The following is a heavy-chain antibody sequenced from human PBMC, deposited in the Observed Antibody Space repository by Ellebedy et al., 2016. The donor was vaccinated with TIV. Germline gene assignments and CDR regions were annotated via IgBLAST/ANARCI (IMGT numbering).Heavy chain of an antibody. CDR2: INPSGDSR. CDR1: GYTVINYH. J-gene: IGHJ4*02. D-gene: IGHD6-13*01. Sequence: AASVKVSCKASGYTVINYHMHWARQAPGQGLEWMGLINPSGDSRSYAQKFQGRVTMSRDTSTSTIYMELSSLRSDDTAVYYCARGFGSSWDIFDYWGQGTLVTVSS. V-gene: IGHV1-46*01. CDR3: ARGFGSSWDIFDY.